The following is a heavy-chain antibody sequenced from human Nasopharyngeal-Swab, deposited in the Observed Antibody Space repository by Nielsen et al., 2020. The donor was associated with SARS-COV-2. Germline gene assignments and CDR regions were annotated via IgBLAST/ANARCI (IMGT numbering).Heavy chain of an antibody. V-gene: IGHV1-2*02. Sequence: ASVKVSCKASGYTFTGYYMHWVRQAPGRGLEWMGWINPNSGGTNYAQKFQGRVTMTRDTSISTAYMELSRLRSDDTAVYYCARDSPGSGSYSGSTRYFDLWGRGTLVTVSS. CDR1: GYTFTGYY. CDR3: ARDSPGSGSYSGSTRYFDL. D-gene: IGHD3-10*01. CDR2: INPNSGGT. J-gene: IGHJ2*01.